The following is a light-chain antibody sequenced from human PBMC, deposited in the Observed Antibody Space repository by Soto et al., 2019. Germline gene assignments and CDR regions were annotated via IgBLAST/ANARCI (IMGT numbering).Light chain of an antibody. Sequence: DIQMTQSPSSLSASVGDRVTITCRASQGISNSLAWYQQKPGKVPKLLIYAASTLQSGVPSRFSGSGSGTDFPLTISSRQPEDVATYYCQQYNSAPTFCGGTKVESK. V-gene: IGKV1-27*01. CDR1: QGISNS. CDR3: QQYNSAPT. CDR2: AAS. J-gene: IGKJ4*01.